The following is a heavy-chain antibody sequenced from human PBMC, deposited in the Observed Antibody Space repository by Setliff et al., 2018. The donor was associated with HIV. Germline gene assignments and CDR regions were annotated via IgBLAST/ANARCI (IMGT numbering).Heavy chain of an antibody. D-gene: IGHD4-17*01. CDR1: GGSFSDFS. CDR2: INHRGST. Sequence: SETLSLTCAVYGGSFSDFSWTWTRQPPGKGLEWIGEINHRGSTIYNPSLKSRVSISVDTSKKQFSLKLDSVTAADTALYYCARDLTSGDYPHWFDPWGRGTQVTVSS. V-gene: IGHV4-34*01. J-gene: IGHJ5*02. CDR3: ARDLTSGDYPHWFDP.